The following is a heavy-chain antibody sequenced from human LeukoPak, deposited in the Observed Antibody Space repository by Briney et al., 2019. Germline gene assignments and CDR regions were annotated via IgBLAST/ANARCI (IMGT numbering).Heavy chain of an antibody. CDR3: ARDESSSGYCSGGSCYSITPGWFDP. D-gene: IGHD2-15*01. CDR2: IKQDGSEK. J-gene: IGHJ5*02. V-gene: IGHV3-7*01. Sequence: GGSLRLSCAASGFTFSSYWMSWVRQAPGKWLEWVANIKQDGSEKYYVDSAKGRFTISRDNAKNSLYLQMNSLRAEDTAVYYCARDESSSGYCSGGSCYSITPGWFDPWGRGTLVTVSS. CDR1: GFTFSSYW.